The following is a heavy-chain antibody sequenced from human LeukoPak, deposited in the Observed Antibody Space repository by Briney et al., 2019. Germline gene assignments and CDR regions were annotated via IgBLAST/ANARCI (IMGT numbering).Heavy chain of an antibody. CDR2: IYYSGGT. D-gene: IGHD3-10*01. J-gene: IGHJ5*02. V-gene: IGHV4-39*07. CDR1: GGSISSSSYY. Sequence: SETLSLTCTVSGGSISSSSYYWGWIRQPPGKGLEWIGNIYYSGGTYYNPSLKSLVTISVDTTKNQFSLKLSSVTAADTAVYYCAREGLNMVRGVIPKEAWGWFDPGGQGTLVTVSS. CDR3: AREGLNMVRGVIPKEAWGWFDP.